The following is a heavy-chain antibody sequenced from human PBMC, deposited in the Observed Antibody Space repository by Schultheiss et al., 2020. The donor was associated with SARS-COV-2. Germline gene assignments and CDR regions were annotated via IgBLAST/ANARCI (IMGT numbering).Heavy chain of an antibody. CDR2: IYSGGST. D-gene: IGHD6-6*01. CDR3: AFPSSEVGGMDV. J-gene: IGHJ6*04. CDR1: GFTFSSYG. V-gene: IGHV3-NL1*01. Sequence: GESLKISCAASGFTFSSYGMHWVRQAPGKGLEWVAVIYSGGSTYYADSVKGRFTISRDNSKNTLYLQMNSLRAEDTAVYYCAFPSSEVGGMDVWGKGTTVTVSS.